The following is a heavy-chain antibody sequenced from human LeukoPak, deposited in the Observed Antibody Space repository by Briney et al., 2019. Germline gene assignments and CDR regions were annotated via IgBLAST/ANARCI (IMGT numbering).Heavy chain of an antibody. J-gene: IGHJ6*02. CDR2: ISSSGSTI. Sequence: GGSLRLSCAASGFTFSSYEMNWVRQAPGKGLEWVSYISSSGSTIYYADSVKGRSTISRDNAKNSLYLQMNSLRAEDTAVYYCARDSASTPDFWSYYYGMDVWGQGTTVTVSS. D-gene: IGHD3-3*01. V-gene: IGHV3-48*03. CDR3: ARDSASTPDFWSYYYGMDV. CDR1: GFTFSSYE.